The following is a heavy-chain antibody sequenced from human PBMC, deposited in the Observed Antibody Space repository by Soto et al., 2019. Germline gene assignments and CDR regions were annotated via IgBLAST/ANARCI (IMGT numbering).Heavy chain of an antibody. V-gene: IGHV4-39*01. CDR3: ARRDFWSGYKNWFDP. Sequence: QLQLQESGPGLVKPSETLSLTCTVSGGSISSSSYYWGWIRQPPGKGLEWIGSIYYSGSTYYNPSLKSRVTISVDTSKNQFSLKLSSVTAADTAVYYCARRDFWSGYKNWFDPWGQGTLVTVSS. CDR2: IYYSGST. J-gene: IGHJ5*02. CDR1: GGSISSSSYY. D-gene: IGHD3-3*01.